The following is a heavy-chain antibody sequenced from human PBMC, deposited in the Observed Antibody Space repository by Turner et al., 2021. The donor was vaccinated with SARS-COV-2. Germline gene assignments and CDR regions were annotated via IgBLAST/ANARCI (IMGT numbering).Heavy chain of an antibody. CDR1: GFNFVSYV. CDR3: ARDLKDRSVYYLSLDY. CDR2: IAVTGGST. V-gene: IGHV3-23*04. Sequence: EVQLVESGGGLEQPGGSLRLSCTAAGFNFVSYVMSWVRKAPGKGLALPSAIAVTGGSTFYADSVKGRFTISRYNSKKTLYLQMDSLRVEDTAIFYCARDLKDRSVYYLSLDYWGRGTVVTVSS. J-gene: IGHJ4*02. D-gene: IGHD3-22*01.